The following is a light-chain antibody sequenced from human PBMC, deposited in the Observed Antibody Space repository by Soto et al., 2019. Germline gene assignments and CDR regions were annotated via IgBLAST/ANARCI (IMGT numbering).Light chain of an antibody. CDR3: QQYENRPT. CDR1: QNINNY. V-gene: IGKV1-33*01. CDR2: DAS. J-gene: IGKJ5*01. Sequence: DIQMTQSQSSLSASVGDRVTITCQASQNINNYLNWYQHKPGRSPKLLIYDASNLEAGVPSRFRGSGSGTDFTFTISRLQPEDIATYYCQQYENRPTFGQGTRPEI.